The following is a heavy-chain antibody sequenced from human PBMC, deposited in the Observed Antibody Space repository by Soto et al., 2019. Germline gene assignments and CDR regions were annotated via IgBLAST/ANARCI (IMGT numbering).Heavy chain of an antibody. D-gene: IGHD3-10*01. Sequence: EVRLEESGGGLIQPGGSLRLSCTAYGLGVRNNYMSWVRQAPGMGLEWVSVIYNDGTTYYADSVKGGFTLSRDTSKKTLSLQMDSLKAEDTAVFYCVRPLPAGTNYCIDAWGQGTPVTVSS. CDR1: GLGVRNNY. V-gene: IGHV3-53*01. CDR2: IYNDGTT. J-gene: IGHJ5*02. CDR3: VRPLPAGTNYCIDA.